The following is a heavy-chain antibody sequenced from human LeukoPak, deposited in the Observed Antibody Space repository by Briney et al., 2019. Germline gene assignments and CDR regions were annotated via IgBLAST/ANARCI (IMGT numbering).Heavy chain of an antibody. CDR1: GFTFSGHW. V-gene: IGHV3-7*03. D-gene: IGHD4-17*01. Sequence: GGPLRLSCVASGFTFSGHWMTWVRQAPGKGLEWVGNINPGGFDKFYVDSVKGRFTMSRDNARNSLYLQMDSLRAEDTAVYYCARLKGTTSVFDYWGQGTLVTVSS. J-gene: IGHJ4*02. CDR3: ARLKGTTSVFDY. CDR2: INPGGFDK.